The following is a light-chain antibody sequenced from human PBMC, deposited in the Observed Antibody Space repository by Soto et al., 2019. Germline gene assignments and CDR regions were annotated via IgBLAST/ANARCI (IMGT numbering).Light chain of an antibody. V-gene: IGKV3D-15*01. CDR2: GAS. Sequence: EIVMTQSPATLSLSPGERATLSFRASQSANIHLAWYQQKPGQAPRLLIYGASARATGIPAKFSGSGSGTEFTLTISSLQSEDFAVYYCQQYNKWPRTFGQGTKVDIK. CDR1: QSANIH. J-gene: IGKJ1*01. CDR3: QQYNKWPRT.